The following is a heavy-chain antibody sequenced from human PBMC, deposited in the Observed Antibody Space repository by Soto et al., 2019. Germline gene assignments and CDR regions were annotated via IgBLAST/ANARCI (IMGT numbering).Heavy chain of an antibody. CDR1: GFTLSTYA. CDR2: VSHDGRNK. J-gene: IGHJ4*02. V-gene: IGHV3-30*04. Sequence: QVPLVESGGGVVQPGRSLRLSCAASGFTLSTYAMHWVRQVPGTGLERVAVVSHDGRNKYYADSVEGRFTISRDNSQNAVDLQMNILRPEATAVYYCARVLYGSGSYYCDYWGQGTLVTVSS. CDR3: ARVLYGSGSYYCDY. D-gene: IGHD3-10*01.